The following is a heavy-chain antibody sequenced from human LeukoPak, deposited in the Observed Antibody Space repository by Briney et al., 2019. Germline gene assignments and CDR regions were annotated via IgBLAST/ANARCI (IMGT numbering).Heavy chain of an antibody. CDR2: IYPGDSDT. J-gene: IGHJ5*02. Sequence: GESLKISCKGSGYSFTSYWIGWVRQMPGKGLDWMGIIYPGDSDTRYSPSFQGQVTISADKSISTAYLQWSSLKASDTAMYYCARRPGYCSGGSCYSGFDPWGQGTLVTVSS. V-gene: IGHV5-51*01. D-gene: IGHD2-15*01. CDR1: GYSFTSYW. CDR3: ARRPGYCSGGSCYSGFDP.